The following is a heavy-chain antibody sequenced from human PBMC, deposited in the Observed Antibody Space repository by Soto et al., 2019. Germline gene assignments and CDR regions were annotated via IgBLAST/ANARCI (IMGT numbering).Heavy chain of an antibody. Sequence: SETLSLTCTVSGGSISSGDYYWSWIRQPPGKGLEWIGYIYYSGSTYYNPSLKSRVTISVDTSKNQFSLKLSSVTAADTAVYYCARAGATVTDQHFDYWGQGTMGTVSS. D-gene: IGHD4-17*01. V-gene: IGHV4-30-4*01. CDR2: IYYSGST. CDR3: ARAGATVTDQHFDY. J-gene: IGHJ4*02. CDR1: GGSISSGDYY.